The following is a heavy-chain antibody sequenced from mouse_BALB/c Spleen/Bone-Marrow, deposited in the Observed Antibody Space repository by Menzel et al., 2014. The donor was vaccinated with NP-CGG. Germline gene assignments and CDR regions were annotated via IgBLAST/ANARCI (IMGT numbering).Heavy chain of an antibody. D-gene: IGHD4-1*01. CDR1: GDSITSGY. CDR3: ARGTGTWFAY. Sequence: EVQLVESGPSLVKPSQTLSLTCSVTGDSITSGYWNWIRKFPGNKLEYMGYISYSGSTYYNPSLKSRISITRDTSKNXYYLQLNSVITEDTATYYCARGTGTWFAYWGQGTLVTVSA. CDR2: ISYSGST. V-gene: IGHV3-8*02. J-gene: IGHJ3*01.